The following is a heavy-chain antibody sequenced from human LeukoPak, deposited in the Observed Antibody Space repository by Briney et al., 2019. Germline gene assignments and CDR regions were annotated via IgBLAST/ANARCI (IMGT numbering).Heavy chain of an antibody. V-gene: IGHV3-48*03. D-gene: IGHD5-24*01. CDR3: ARRSGRRYEY. Sequence: GGSLRLSCAASGFTFRSYEMNWVRHAPGRGLEWVSHISGGGESTVYPDAVKGRFIISIDNTKNSLYLQMNSLRVEDTGVYYCARRSGRRYEYWGQGVLVTVSP. J-gene: IGHJ4*02. CDR1: GFTFRSYE. CDR2: ISGGGEST.